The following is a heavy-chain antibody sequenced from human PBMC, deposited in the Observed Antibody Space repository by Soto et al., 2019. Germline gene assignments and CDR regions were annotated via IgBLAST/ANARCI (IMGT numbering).Heavy chain of an antibody. CDR2: ISAYNGDT. CDR1: GYTFTNYG. Sequence: QVQLLQSGAEVKKPGASVKVSGKASGYTFTNYGITWVRQAPGQGLEWMGWISAYNGDTHYTQRLQGRVTMTTDPSTSTAYMELRGLRSDDTAVYYWASVRQLVGYFYYHMAVWGKGTTVTVSS. D-gene: IGHD6-6*01. V-gene: IGHV1-18*01. CDR3: ASVRQLVGYFYYHMAV. J-gene: IGHJ6*03.